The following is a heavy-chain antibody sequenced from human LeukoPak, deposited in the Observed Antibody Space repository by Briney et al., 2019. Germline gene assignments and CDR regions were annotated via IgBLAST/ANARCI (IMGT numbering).Heavy chain of an antibody. V-gene: IGHV4-34*01. CDR2: INHSGST. CDR3: ARGAPKEIQLWLRLRGVAFDI. D-gene: IGHD5-18*01. CDR1: GGSFSGYY. Sequence: SETLSLTCAVYGGSFSGYYWSWIRQPPGKGLEWIGEINHSGSTNYNPSLKSRVTISVDTSKNQFSLKLNSVAAADTAVYYCARGAPKEIQLWLRLRGVAFDIWGQGTMVTVSS. J-gene: IGHJ3*02.